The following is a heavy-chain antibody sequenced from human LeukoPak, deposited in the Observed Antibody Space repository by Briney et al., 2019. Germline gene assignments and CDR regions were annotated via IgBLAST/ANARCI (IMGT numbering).Heavy chain of an antibody. J-gene: IGHJ4*02. V-gene: IGHV4-4*02. CDR2: IYHSGST. CDR1: GGSISSSNW. D-gene: IGHD3-10*01. CDR3: ANFDYYGLGKFDF. Sequence: SETLSLTCAVSGGSISSSNWWSWVRQPPGKGLEWIGEIYHSGSTYYNPSLKSRVTLSVDTSKNQFSLKLSSVTAADTAVYYCANFDYYGLGKFDFWGQGTLVTVSS.